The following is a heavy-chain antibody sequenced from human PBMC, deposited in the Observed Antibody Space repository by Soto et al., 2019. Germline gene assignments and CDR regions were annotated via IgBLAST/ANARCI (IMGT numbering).Heavy chain of an antibody. Sequence: GGSLRLSCAASGFTFSNAWMSWVRQAPGKGLEWVGRIKSKTDGGTTDYAAPVKGRFTISRDDSKNTLYLQMNSLKTEDTAVYYCTTAGYCSGGSCSDIWGQGTMVTVSS. CDR2: IKSKTDGGTT. CDR3: TTAGYCSGGSCSDI. CDR1: GFTFSNAW. J-gene: IGHJ3*02. D-gene: IGHD2-15*01. V-gene: IGHV3-15*01.